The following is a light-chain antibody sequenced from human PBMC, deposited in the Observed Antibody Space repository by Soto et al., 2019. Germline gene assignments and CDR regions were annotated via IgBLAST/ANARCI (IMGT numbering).Light chain of an antibody. J-gene: IGKJ3*01. Sequence: DIQLTQSPSFLSASVGDRVTITCRASQGISSYLAWYQQKPGKAPKLLIYAASTLQSGVPSRFSGSGSGTEFTLTISSLQHEDFATYYCQQLNSFGPGTKVDIK. CDR2: AAS. CDR3: QQLNS. V-gene: IGKV1-9*01. CDR1: QGISSY.